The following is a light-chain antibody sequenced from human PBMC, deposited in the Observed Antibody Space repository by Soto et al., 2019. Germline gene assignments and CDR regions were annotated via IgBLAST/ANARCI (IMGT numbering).Light chain of an antibody. CDR2: GAS. J-gene: IGKJ1*01. Sequence: EIVLTQSLGTLSLTPGERATLSCRASESISDSFLAWYQQKPGQAPRLLIYGASTRASGVPDRFSGSGSGTDFTLTISRLEPEDFAVYYCQQFGASPTWTFGQGTKVDIK. CDR3: QQFGASPTWT. CDR1: ESISDSF. V-gene: IGKV3-20*01.